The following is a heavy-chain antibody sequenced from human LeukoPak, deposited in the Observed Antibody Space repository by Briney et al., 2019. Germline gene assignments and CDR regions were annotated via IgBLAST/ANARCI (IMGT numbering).Heavy chain of an antibody. CDR1: GVSISSYY. V-gene: IGHV4-4*09. J-gene: IGHJ5*02. D-gene: IGHD2-2*02. Sequence: PSETLSLTCTVSGVSISSYYWSWIRQPPGKGLEWIGEIYTSGSTNYNPSLKSRVTIQVAPSKNQSSLKLSSVTAADTAVYYCARLGGYCSSTSCYIGNNWFDPWGQGTLVTVSS. CDR3: ARLGGYCSSTSCYIGNNWFDP. CDR2: IYTSGST.